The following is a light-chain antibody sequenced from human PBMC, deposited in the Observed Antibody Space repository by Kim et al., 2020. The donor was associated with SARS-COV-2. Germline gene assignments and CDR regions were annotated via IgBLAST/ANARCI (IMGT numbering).Light chain of an antibody. CDR2: KTS. CDR1: QSISSY. V-gene: IGKV1-5*03. CDR3: QQYKTPTWT. Sequence: EAVGKRVLITCGARQSISSYVAWYQQKPGKAPELLCYKTSILESGVSARFSGSGSGTEFTLTISSLQPDDFGVFDCQQYKTPTWTFGQGTKVDIK. J-gene: IGKJ1*01.